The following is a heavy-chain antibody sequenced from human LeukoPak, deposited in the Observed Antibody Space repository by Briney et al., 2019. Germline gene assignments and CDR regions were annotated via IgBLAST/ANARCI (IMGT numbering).Heavy chain of an antibody. D-gene: IGHD3-9*01. CDR1: GFIFSAYS. J-gene: IGHJ6*02. CDR2: ISTGSAYI. V-gene: IGHV3-21*01. CDR3: ARVRSDYDILTGYYHYSGMDV. Sequence: GGSLRLSCAASGFIFSAYSMNWVRQAPGKGLEWVSSISTGSAYIYYADSVKGRFTISRDNAKNSLYLQMNSLRGEDTAVYYCARVRSDYDILTGYYHYSGMDVWGQGTTVTVSS.